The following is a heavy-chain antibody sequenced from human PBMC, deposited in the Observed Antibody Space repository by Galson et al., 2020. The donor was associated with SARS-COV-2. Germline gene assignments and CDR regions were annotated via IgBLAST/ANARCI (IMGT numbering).Heavy chain of an antibody. CDR1: KFTFSNYW. CDR3: AREAPGGSYSGLDY. V-gene: IGHV3-7*03. D-gene: IGHD3-10*01. Sequence: GESLKISCATSKFTFSNYWMSWVRQAPGKGLEWVANIKQDGSERYYVSSVEGRFTISRDNAKNSLFLQMSSLRADDTAIYYCAREAPGGSYSGLDYWGQGTLVTVSS. J-gene: IGHJ4*02. CDR2: IKQDGSER.